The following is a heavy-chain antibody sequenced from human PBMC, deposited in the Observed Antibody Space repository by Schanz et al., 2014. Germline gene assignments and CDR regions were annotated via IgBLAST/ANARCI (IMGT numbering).Heavy chain of an antibody. D-gene: IGHD1-26*01. CDR2: IKEDGSVK. Sequence: EVQLAESGGGLVQPGGSLRLSCAASTFTFSSDWMSWVRQAPGKGLEWVANIKEDGSVKDYVDSVKGRFTISRDNAKNSLYLQMTSLRAEDTAVYYCARSRSGFYFDYWGQGTLVTVSS. CDR1: TFTFSSDW. J-gene: IGHJ4*02. CDR3: ARSRSGFYFDY. V-gene: IGHV3-7*04.